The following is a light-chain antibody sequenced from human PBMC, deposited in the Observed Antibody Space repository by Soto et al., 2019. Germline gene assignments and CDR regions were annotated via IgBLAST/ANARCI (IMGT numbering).Light chain of an antibody. CDR1: QSVSSSF. CDR3: QQYGSSPRT. CDR2: GAS. V-gene: IGKV3-20*01. J-gene: IGKJ1*01. Sequence: EIVLTQSPGTLSLSPGERATLSCRASQSVSSSFLAWYQQKPGQPPRLLIYGASSRATGIPDRFSGSGSGTDFTLTISRLEPEDFAVYYCQQYGSSPRTFGQGTKVKIK.